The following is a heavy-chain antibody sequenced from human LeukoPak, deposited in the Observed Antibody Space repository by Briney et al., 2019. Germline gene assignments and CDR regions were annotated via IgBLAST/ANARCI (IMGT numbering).Heavy chain of an antibody. CDR1: GFTFSSYA. V-gene: IGHV3-30-3*01. CDR2: ISYDGSNK. J-gene: IGHJ3*02. D-gene: IGHD7-27*01. CDR3: ARERWGGAFGI. Sequence: GGSLRLSCAASGFTFSSYAMHWVRQAPGKGLEWVAVISYDGSNKYYADSVKGRFTISRDNSKNTLYLQMNSLRAEDTAMYYCARERWGGAFGIWGQGTMVTVSS.